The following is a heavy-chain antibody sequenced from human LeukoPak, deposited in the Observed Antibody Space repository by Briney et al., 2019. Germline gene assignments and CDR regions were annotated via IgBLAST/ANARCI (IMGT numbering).Heavy chain of an antibody. Sequence: QPGGSLRLSCSASGFTFRTYAMAWVRQAPGEGLEWVSSVYDFGGDAYYADSVRGQFPISRDNSKNTLYLQMNSLRAEDTAVYYCAKGTNYYGSGSFDYWGQGNLVTVSS. V-gene: IGHV3-23*01. D-gene: IGHD3-10*01. J-gene: IGHJ4*02. CDR2: VYDFGGDA. CDR3: AKGTNYYGSGSFDY. CDR1: GFTFRTYA.